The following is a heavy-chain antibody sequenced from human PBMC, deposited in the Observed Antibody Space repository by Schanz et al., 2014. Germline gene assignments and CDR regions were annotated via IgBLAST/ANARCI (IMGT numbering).Heavy chain of an antibody. CDR2: MYINSGST. CDR1: GFTVSSNY. D-gene: IGHD5-12*01. V-gene: IGHV3-53*01. J-gene: IGHJ3*01. CDR3: ARDGGRDGYNLAFDV. Sequence: DVQLVESGGGLVQSGGSLRLSCAVSGFTVSSNYMSWVRQAPGKGLEWISSMYINSGSTQYADSVKGRFIISRDSSKNTLFLQMNSLRAEDTAVYFCARDGGRDGYNLAFDVWGQGTLVTVSS.